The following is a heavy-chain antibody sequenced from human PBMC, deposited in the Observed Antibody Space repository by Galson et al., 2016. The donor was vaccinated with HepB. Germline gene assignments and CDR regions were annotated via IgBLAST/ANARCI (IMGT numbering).Heavy chain of an antibody. CDR2: SNPRDGST. J-gene: IGHJ6*03. Sequence: SVKVSCKASGYTFTYYSIHWVRQAPGQGLEWMGISNPRDGSTTYAQKFQGRFTVASDTPTRTLYMELSSLSSEDTAVYYCARDSRGGVVMLLDHYYMDVWGEWTTVTVSS. CDR3: ARDSRGGVVMLLDHYYMDV. CDR1: GYTFTYYS. V-gene: IGHV1-46*01. D-gene: IGHD3-3*01.